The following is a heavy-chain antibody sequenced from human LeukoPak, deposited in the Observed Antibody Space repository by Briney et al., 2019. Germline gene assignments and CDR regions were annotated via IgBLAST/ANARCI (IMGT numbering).Heavy chain of an antibody. Sequence: GGSLRLSCAASGFIFSSYGMHWVRQAPGKGLEWVAVIWYDGSNKYYGDSVRGRFTISRDSSQDTLYLQMNSLRAEDTAVYYCARAPGTLKYYGGSGYMDFWGQGALVTVSS. V-gene: IGHV3-33*01. CDR3: ARAPGTLKYYGGSGYMDF. J-gene: IGHJ4*02. CDR1: GFIFSSYG. CDR2: IWYDGSNK. D-gene: IGHD3-22*01.